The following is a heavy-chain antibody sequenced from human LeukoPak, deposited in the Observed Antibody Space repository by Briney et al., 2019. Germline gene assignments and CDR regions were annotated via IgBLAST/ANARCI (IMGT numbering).Heavy chain of an antibody. J-gene: IGHJ6*03. CDR1: GGSINSYY. V-gene: IGHV4-59*01. CDR3: ARHVGAYSSMDV. Sequence: SETLSLTCTVSGGSINSYYWSWIRQPPGKGLEWIGFIYYSGSTNYNPSLKSRVTISLDTSKNQFSLKLSSVTPADTAVYYCARHVGAYSSMDVWGQGTTATVSS. CDR2: IYYSGST. D-gene: IGHD3-16*01.